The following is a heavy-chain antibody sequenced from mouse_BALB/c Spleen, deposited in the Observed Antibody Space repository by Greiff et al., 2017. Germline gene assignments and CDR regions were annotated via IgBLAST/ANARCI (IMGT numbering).Heavy chain of an antibody. J-gene: IGHJ2*01. Sequence: EVQVVESGGGLVQPKGSLKLSCAASGFTFNTYAMNWVRQAPGKGLEWVARIRSKSNNYATYYADSVKDRFTISRDDSQSMLYLQMNNLKTEDTAMYYCVRHNYFDYWGQGTTLTVSS. CDR3: VRHNYFDY. CDR1: GFTFNTYA. CDR2: IRSKSNNYAT. V-gene: IGHV10-1*02.